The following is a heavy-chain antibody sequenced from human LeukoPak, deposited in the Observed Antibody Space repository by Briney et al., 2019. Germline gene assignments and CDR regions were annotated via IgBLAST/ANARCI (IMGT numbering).Heavy chain of an antibody. V-gene: IGHV4-39*07. CDR1: GGSISSSSYY. CDR3: ARDTGSGSFDP. J-gene: IGHJ5*02. Sequence: SETLSLTCTVSGGSISSSSYYWGWIRQPPGKGLEWIGSIYHSGSTYYNPSLKSRVTISVDTSKNQFSLKLSSVTAADTAVYYCARDTGSGSFDPWGQGTLVTVSS. D-gene: IGHD1-14*01. CDR2: IYHSGST.